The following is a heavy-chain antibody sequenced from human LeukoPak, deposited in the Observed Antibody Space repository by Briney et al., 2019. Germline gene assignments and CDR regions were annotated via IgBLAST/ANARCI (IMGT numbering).Heavy chain of an antibody. V-gene: IGHV4-59*08. D-gene: IGHD6-13*01. CDR3: ARHEGYSSSQPFGY. CDR1: GRSISSYY. Sequence: SETLSLTCTVSGRSISSYYWSWVRQPPGKGLEWIGYIYYSGGTTYNPSLKGRVTISVDTSNNQFSLKLSSVTAADTAVYYCARHEGYSSSQPFGYWGQGTLVTVSS. CDR2: IYYSGGT. J-gene: IGHJ4*02.